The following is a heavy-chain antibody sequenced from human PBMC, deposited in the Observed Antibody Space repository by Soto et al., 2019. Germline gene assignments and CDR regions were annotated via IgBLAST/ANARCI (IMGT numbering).Heavy chain of an antibody. CDR1: GGSISSYY. D-gene: IGHD3-22*01. CDR2: IYYSGST. Sequence: KPSETLSVTCTFSGGSISSYYWSWSRQPPGKGLEWIGYIYYSGSTNYSPSLKSRITISVDTSKTQFSLKLSSVTAADTAVYYCARLDSRGFFDSWGQGTLGTVSS. J-gene: IGHJ4*02. V-gene: IGHV4-59*08. CDR3: ARLDSRGFFDS.